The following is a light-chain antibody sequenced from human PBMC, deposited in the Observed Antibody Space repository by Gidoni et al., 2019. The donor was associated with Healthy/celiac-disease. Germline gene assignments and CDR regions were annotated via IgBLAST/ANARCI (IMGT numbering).Light chain of an antibody. Sequence: DIQMTQSPSSLSSSVGDRVTITCRASQSISSYLNWYQQQPGKAPKLLIYAASSLQSGVPSRFSSSGSRTYFTLTSSSLQPEYFATYYCQQSYSTPRTFGPGTKVEIK. J-gene: IGKJ3*01. CDR3: QQSYSTPRT. V-gene: IGKV1-39*01. CDR1: QSISSY. CDR2: AAS.